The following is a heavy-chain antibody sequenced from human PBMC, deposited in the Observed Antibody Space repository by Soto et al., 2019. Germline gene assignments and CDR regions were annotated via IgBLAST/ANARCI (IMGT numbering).Heavy chain of an antibody. CDR1: GFTFSNAW. CDR3: TTGPQRYCSGGSCYSVY. V-gene: IGHV3-15*01. J-gene: IGHJ4*02. D-gene: IGHD2-15*01. CDR2: IKSKTDGGTT. Sequence: GGSLRLSCAASGFTFSNAWMSWVRQAPGKGLEWVGRIKSKTDGGTTDYAAPVKGRFTISRDDSKNTLYLQMNSLKTEDTAVYYCTTGPQRYCSGGSCYSVYWGQGTLVTVSS.